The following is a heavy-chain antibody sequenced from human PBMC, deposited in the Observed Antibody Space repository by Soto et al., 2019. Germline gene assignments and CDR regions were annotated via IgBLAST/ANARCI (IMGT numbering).Heavy chain of an antibody. Sequence: QAQLVQSGAEVKKPGSSVRVSCQASGGTLSSSPVISWVRQPPGQGLEWMGGIVPISGTVNYAQMFQGRVTITVYEYANTVYMDLHSLRSEDTAVYYCARGGFSGSYFAYWGQGTLVTVSS. D-gene: IGHD1-26*01. V-gene: IGHV1-69*01. CDR2: IVPISGTV. CDR3: ARGGFSGSYFAY. J-gene: IGHJ4*02. CDR1: GGTLSSSP.